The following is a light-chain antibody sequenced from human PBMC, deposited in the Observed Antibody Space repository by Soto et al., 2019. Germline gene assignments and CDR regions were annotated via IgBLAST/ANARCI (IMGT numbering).Light chain of an antibody. V-gene: IGLV3-21*02. CDR1: DIRRQS. CDR3: QVWDSDSDHHV. CDR2: DDI. Sequence: SYELTQSPSVSVAPGQTATITCGGSDIRRQSVHWYQQKPGQAPVVVVYDDIDRPSGIPERFSGSTSGNTATLTISRVEAGDEADYYCQVWDSDSDHHVFGTGTKLTVL. J-gene: IGLJ1*01.